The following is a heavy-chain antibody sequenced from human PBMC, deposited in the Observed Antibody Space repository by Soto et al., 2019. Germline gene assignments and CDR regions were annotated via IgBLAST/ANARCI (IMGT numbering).Heavy chain of an antibody. D-gene: IGHD6-19*01. CDR3: ATESSGWIDAFDI. CDR1: GYTFTGYY. V-gene: IGHV1-69*13. Sequence: SVKVSCKASGYTFTGYYMHWVRQAPGQGLEWMGGINPIFGTANYAQKFQGRVTITADESTSTAYMELSSLRSEDTAVYYCATESSGWIDAFDIWGQGTMVTVSS. J-gene: IGHJ3*02. CDR2: INPIFGTA.